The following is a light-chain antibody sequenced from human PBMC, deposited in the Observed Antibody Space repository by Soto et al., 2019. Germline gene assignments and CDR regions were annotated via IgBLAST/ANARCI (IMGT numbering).Light chain of an antibody. Sequence: EIVLTQSPGTRSLAAGERATVCWRASQTVSSRFLAWYQQKPGQAPRLLIYGASNRATGIPDRFSGSGSGTDFTLTISRLEPEDFAVYSCQQYGSSWTFGQGTKVDIK. CDR1: QTVSSRF. V-gene: IGKV3-20*01. CDR2: GAS. CDR3: QQYGSSWT. J-gene: IGKJ1*01.